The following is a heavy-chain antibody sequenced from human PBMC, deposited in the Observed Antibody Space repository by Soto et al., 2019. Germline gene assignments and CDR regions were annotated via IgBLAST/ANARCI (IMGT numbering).Heavy chain of an antibody. J-gene: IGHJ4*02. V-gene: IGHV3-23*01. CDR3: AKSQYYDSSGYYPPVYYFDY. CDR1: GFTFSSYA. Sequence: GGSLRLSCAASGFTFSSYAMSWVRQAPGKGLEWVSAISGSGGSTYYADSVKGRFTISRDNSKNTLYLQMNSLRAEDTAVYYCAKSQYYDSSGYYPPVYYFDYWGQGTLVTVSS. D-gene: IGHD3-22*01. CDR2: ISGSGGST.